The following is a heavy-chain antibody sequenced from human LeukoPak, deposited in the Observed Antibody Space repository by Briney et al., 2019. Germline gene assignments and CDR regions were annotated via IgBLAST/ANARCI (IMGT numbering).Heavy chain of an antibody. V-gene: IGHV4-59*01. Sequence: SETLSLTCTVSGGSISSYYWSWIRQPPGKGLECIGYIYYSGSTNYNPSLKSRVTISVDTSKNQFSLKLSSVTAADTAVYYCARDRPVDYDFWSGYYDYWGQGTLVTVSS. CDR1: GGSISSYY. CDR2: IYYSGST. CDR3: ARDRPVDYDFWSGYYDY. D-gene: IGHD3-3*01. J-gene: IGHJ4*02.